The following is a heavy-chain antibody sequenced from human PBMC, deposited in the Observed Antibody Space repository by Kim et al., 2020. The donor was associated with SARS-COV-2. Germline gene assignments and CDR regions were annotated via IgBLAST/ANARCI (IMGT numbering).Heavy chain of an antibody. CDR3: AKSRAYYDFWSGPTGNGMDV. V-gene: IGHV3-23*01. J-gene: IGHJ6*02. Sequence: RFTISRDNSKNTLYLQMNSLRAEDTAVYYCAKSRAYYDFWSGPTGNGMDVWGQGTTVTVSS. D-gene: IGHD3-3*01.